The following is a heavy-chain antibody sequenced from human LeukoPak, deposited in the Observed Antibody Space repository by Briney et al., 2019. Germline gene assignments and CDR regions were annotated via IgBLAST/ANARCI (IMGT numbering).Heavy chain of an antibody. D-gene: IGHD6-13*01. CDR3: ARHHPIYSSSWPDAFDI. Sequence: SETLSLTCTVSGGSISSSSYYWGWIRQPPGKGLKWIGSIYYSGSTYYNPSLKSRVTISVDTSKNQFSLKLSSVTAADTAVYYCARHHPIYSSSWPDAFDIWGQGTMVTVSS. CDR1: GGSISSSSYY. V-gene: IGHV4-39*07. CDR2: IYYSGST. J-gene: IGHJ3*02.